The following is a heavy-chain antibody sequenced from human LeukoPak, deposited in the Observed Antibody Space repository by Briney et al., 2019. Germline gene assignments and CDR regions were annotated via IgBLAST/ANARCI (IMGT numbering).Heavy chain of an antibody. V-gene: IGHV4-34*01. CDR2: INHSGST. Sequence: PSETLSLTCAVYGGSFSGYYWSWIRQPPGKGLEWIGEINHSGSTNYDPSLKSRVTISVDTSKNQFSLKLSSVTAAGTAVYYCARGPYYYDSSGYSNFDYWGQGTLVTVSS. CDR3: ARGPYYYDSSGYSNFDY. D-gene: IGHD3-22*01. CDR1: GGSFSGYY. J-gene: IGHJ4*02.